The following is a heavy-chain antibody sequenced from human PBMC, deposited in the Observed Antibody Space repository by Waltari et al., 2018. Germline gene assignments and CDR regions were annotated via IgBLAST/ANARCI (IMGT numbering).Heavy chain of an antibody. Sequence: EVELVESGGGLIQPGGSLRLSCAASGFAVSSKQMTWVGQAPGKGLEWVSVIQSDDATYYADSVKGRFTISRDNSKNTVFLQMSSLRDEDTAVYYCTRASPFNTGWVPYDCWGQGTLVTVSS. CDR2: IQSDDAT. J-gene: IGHJ4*02. CDR1: GFAVSSKQ. CDR3: TRASPFNTGWVPYDC. D-gene: IGHD6-19*01. V-gene: IGHV3-53*01.